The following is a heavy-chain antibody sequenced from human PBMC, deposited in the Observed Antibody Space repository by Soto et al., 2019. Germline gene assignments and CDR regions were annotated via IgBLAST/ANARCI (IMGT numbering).Heavy chain of an antibody. J-gene: IGHJ5*02. CDR1: GFNFNKYA. CDR2: ISCCGGTA. CDR3: AKADGQQWILPHLET. D-gene: IGHD5-12*01. V-gene: IGHV3-23*01. Sequence: EVQLLESGGGLVRPGESLRLSCAASGFNFNKYAMSWVRQAPGEGLEWVSGISCCGGTASYADSVKGRFTIARDDAQNTLYLDMNSLRVEDTAEYSCAKADGQQWILPHLETWGRGTLGTVS.